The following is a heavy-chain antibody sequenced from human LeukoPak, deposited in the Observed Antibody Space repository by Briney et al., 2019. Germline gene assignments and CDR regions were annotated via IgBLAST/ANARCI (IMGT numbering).Heavy chain of an antibody. Sequence: GGSLRLSCAASGFTFSSYSMNWVRQAPGKGLEWVSSISSSSSNIYYADSVKGRFTISRDNAKNSLYLQMNSLRAEDTAVYYCARDKPRVVTPAWYYYYGMDVWGQGTTVTVSS. CDR1: GFTFSSYS. J-gene: IGHJ6*02. CDR2: ISSSSSNI. CDR3: ARDKPRVVTPAWYYYYGMDV. D-gene: IGHD4-23*01. V-gene: IGHV3-21*01.